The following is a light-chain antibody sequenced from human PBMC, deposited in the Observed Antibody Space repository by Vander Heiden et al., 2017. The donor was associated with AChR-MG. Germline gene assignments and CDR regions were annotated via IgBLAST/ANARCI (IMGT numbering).Light chain of an antibody. CDR1: QSVRSNY. J-gene: IGKJ1*01. CDR2: DAS. CDR3: QQYGSSPRT. Sequence: EIVLTQSPGNLSLSPGERATLSCGASQSVRSNYVAWYQQKPGLAPRLLIYDASSRATGIPDRFSGRGSGTDFALTISRLEPEDFAVYYCQQYGSSPRTFGQGTKVEIK. V-gene: IGKV3D-20*01.